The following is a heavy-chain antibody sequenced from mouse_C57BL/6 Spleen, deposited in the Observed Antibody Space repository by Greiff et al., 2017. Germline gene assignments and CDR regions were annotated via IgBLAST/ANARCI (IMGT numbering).Heavy chain of an antibody. Sequence: QVQLQQSGPELVKPGASVKISCKASGYAFSSSWMNWVKQRPGKGLEWIGRIYPGDGDTNYNGKFKGKATLTADKSSSTAYMQLSSLTSEDSAVYFCARRDYYSNSLDVDVWGTGATVTVSS. J-gene: IGHJ1*03. CDR1: GYAFSSSW. CDR3: ARRDYYSNSLDVDV. D-gene: IGHD2-5*01. V-gene: IGHV1-82*01. CDR2: IYPGDGDT.